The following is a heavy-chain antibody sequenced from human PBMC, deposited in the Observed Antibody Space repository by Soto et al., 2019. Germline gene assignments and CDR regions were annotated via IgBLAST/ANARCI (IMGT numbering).Heavy chain of an antibody. CDR3: ASGSTSLTIDY. CDR1: GFTFSSDW. J-gene: IGHJ4*02. CDR2: INSDGSST. Sequence: QPGGSLRLSCAASGFTFSSDWMHWVRQAPGKGLVWVSRINSDGSSTSYADSVKGRFTISRDDAKNTLYLQMNSLRAEDTAVYYCASGSTSLTIDYWGQGTLVTVSS. D-gene: IGHD2-2*01. V-gene: IGHV3-74*01.